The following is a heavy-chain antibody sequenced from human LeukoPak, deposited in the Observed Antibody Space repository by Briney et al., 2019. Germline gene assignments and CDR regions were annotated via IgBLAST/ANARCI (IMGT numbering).Heavy chain of an antibody. Sequence: SETLSLTCAVYGGSFSGYYRSWIRQPPGKGLEWIGEINHSGSTNYNPSLKSRVTISVDTSKNQFSLKLSSVTAADTAVYYCARVNGEVDAFDIWGQGTMVTVSS. D-gene: IGHD3-10*01. J-gene: IGHJ3*02. CDR1: GGSFSGYY. V-gene: IGHV4-34*01. CDR3: ARVNGEVDAFDI. CDR2: INHSGST.